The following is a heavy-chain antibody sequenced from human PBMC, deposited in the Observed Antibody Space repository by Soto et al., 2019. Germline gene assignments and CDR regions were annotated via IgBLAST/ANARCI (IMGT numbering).Heavy chain of an antibody. Sequence: PSETLSLPCTVSGGSVTSGNYYWSWIRQPPGKGLEWIGHIYYSGSTNYKPSLKSRVTISVDASKNQFSLKLSSVTAADTAIYYCARGPVVTPFVDYWGQGTLVTVSS. D-gene: IGHD2-21*02. CDR1: GGSVTSGNYY. V-gene: IGHV4-61*01. J-gene: IGHJ4*02. CDR3: ARGPVVTPFVDY. CDR2: IYYSGST.